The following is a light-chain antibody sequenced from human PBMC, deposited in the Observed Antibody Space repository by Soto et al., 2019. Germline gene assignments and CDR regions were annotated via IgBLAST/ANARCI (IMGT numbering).Light chain of an antibody. CDR1: SSNIGAGYD. CDR2: GNS. Sequence: QSVLTQPPSVSGAPGQRVTISCTGSSSNIGAGYDVHWYQQLPGTAPKLLIYGNSNRPSGVLDRFSGSKSGTSASLAITGLQAGDEADYYCQSYDSSLSGYGFGTGTKVTVL. V-gene: IGLV1-40*01. CDR3: QSYDSSLSGYG. J-gene: IGLJ1*01.